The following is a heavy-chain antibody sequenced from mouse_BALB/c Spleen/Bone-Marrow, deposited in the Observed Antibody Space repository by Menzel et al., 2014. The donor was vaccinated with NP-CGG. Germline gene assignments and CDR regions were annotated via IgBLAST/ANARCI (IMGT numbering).Heavy chain of an antibody. CDR1: GFTFSTFG. Sequence: EVMLVESGGGLVQPGGSRKLSCAASGFTFSTFGMHWVRQAPEKGLEWIAYISSGSSTIYYADTVKGRFTISRDNPKNALFLQMTSIRSEDTAMYYCARKGNFHYYGYYDMDYWGQGTSVTVSS. V-gene: IGHV5-17*02. J-gene: IGHJ4*01. CDR2: ISSGSSTI. CDR3: ARKGNFHYYGYYDMDY. D-gene: IGHD1-2*01.